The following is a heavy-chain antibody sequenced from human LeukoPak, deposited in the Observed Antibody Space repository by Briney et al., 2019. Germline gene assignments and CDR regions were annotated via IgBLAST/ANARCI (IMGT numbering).Heavy chain of an antibody. CDR1: GFTFSSYW. CDR3: AKDISYGANSPFDY. V-gene: IGHV3-7*03. D-gene: IGHD4/OR15-4a*01. Sequence: PGGSLRLSCAASGFTFSSYWMSWVRQAPGKGLEWVANIKQDGSEKYYADSVKGRFTISRDNAKNSLYLQMNSLRAEDTALYYCAKDISYGANSPFDYWGQGTLVTVSS. CDR2: IKQDGSEK. J-gene: IGHJ4*02.